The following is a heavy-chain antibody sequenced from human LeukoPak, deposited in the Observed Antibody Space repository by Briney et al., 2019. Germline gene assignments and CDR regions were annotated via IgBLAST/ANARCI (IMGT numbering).Heavy chain of an antibody. CDR1: GGSFSGYY. J-gene: IGHJ4*02. V-gene: IGHV4-34*01. CDR3: ARGYDRGSSTSCYARWDY. CDR2: INHSGST. Sequence: PSETLSLTCAVYGGSFSGYYWSWIRQPPGKGLEWIGEINHSGSTNYNPSLKSRVTISVDTSKNQFSLKLSSVTAADTAVYYCARGYDRGSSTSCYARWDYWGQGTLVTVSS. D-gene: IGHD2-2*01.